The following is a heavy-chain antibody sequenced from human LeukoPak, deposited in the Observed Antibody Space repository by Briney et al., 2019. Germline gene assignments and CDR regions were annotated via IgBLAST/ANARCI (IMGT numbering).Heavy chain of an antibody. J-gene: IGHJ4*02. V-gene: IGHV3-23*01. D-gene: IGHD6-19*01. Sequence: GGSLRLSCAASGFTLSAYAMGWVRQAPGKGLEWVSGISGTYGSTNYADSVKGRFTVSRDISKNTVYLQMNSLRPEDTALYYCAKDLSVALTYYFDFWGQETLVTVSS. CDR3: AKDLSVALTYYFDF. CDR1: GFTLSAYA. CDR2: ISGTYGST.